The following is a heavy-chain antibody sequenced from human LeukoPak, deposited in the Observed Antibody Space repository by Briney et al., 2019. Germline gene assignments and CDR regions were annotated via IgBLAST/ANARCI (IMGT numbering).Heavy chain of an antibody. CDR1: GFTVSSNY. CDR3: ARQTTVTTFDY. CDR2: IYSGGST. Sequence: GGSLRLSCAASGFTVSSNYMSWVRQAPGKGLERVSVIYSGGSTYYADSVKGRFTISRDNSKNTLYLQMNSLRAEDTAVYYCARQTTVTTFDYWGQGTLVTVSS. D-gene: IGHD4-11*01. V-gene: IGHV3-53*01. J-gene: IGHJ4*02.